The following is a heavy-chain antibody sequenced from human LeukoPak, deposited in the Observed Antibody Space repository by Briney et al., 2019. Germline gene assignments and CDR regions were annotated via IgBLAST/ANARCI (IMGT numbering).Heavy chain of an antibody. D-gene: IGHD3-10*01. CDR3: AKDRGVPNYYYYDGMDV. Sequence: GRSLRLSCVASGFTFSSYGMHWVRQAPGKGLEWVAVISYDGSNKYYADSVKGRFTISRDNSKNTLYLQMNSLRAEDTAVYYCAKDRGVPNYYYYDGMDVWGKGTTVTVSS. J-gene: IGHJ6*04. CDR1: GFTFSSYG. CDR2: ISYDGSNK. V-gene: IGHV3-30*18.